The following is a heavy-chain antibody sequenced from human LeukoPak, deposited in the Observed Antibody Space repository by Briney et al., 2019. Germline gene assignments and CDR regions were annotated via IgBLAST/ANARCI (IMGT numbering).Heavy chain of an antibody. V-gene: IGHV3-15*01. CDR2: VKSKTDGGTT. CDR1: GFIFSKAW. J-gene: IGHJ4*02. D-gene: IGHD6-13*01. Sequence: GGSLRLSCGASGFIFSKAWVSWVRQAPGKGLEWVGRVKSKTDGGTTDYAAPVKGRFTISRDDSKNTLYLQMNSLKTEDTAVYYCAKDWAAANYFDYWGQGTLVTVSS. CDR3: AKDWAAANYFDY.